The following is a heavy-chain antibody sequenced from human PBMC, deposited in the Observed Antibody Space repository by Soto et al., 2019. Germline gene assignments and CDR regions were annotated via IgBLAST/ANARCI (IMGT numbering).Heavy chain of an antibody. V-gene: IGHV3-30*18. CDR1: GFTFSSYG. J-gene: IGHJ6*02. CDR3: AKLYHRNLRSSWYVDYGMDV. D-gene: IGHD6-13*01. CDR2: ISYDGSNK. Sequence: QVQLVESGGGVIQPGRSLRLSCAASGFTFSSYGMHWVRHAPGKGLERVAVISYDGSNKYYADSVKGRFTISRDNSKNTLYLQMNSLRAEDTAVYYCAKLYHRNLRSSWYVDYGMDVWGQGTTVTVSS.